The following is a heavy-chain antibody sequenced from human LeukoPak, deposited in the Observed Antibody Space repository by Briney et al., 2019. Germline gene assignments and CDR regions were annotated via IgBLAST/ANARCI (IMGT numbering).Heavy chain of an antibody. D-gene: IGHD4-11*01. CDR1: EFPFSDFW. CDR3: TRGRQQLPDY. Sequence: PGGSLRLSCAASEFPFSDFWMSWVRQAPGKGLEWVATMNQDGSQRYHLDSVKGRFTISRDNAESSLYLQMNSLTAEDTAIYYCTRGRQQLPDYWGQGTLVTVSS. CDR2: MNQDGSQR. V-gene: IGHV3-7*01. J-gene: IGHJ4*02.